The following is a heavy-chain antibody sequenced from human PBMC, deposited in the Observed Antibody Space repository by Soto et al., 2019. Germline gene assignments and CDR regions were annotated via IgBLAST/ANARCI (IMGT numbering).Heavy chain of an antibody. J-gene: IGHJ4*02. V-gene: IGHV3-30*18. CDR1: GFDFTYYA. CDR3: AKVEGVGGTLGLFDY. Sequence: QVQLVESGGGAVQPGESLRLSCVASGFDFTYYAMHWVRQAPGKGLESVAVMSSDGSKIHHTDSVKGRFTISRDNSKNPLYLQINSLRKEDTAVYFCAKVEGVGGTLGLFDYWGQGTLVSVSS. CDR2: MSSDGSKI. D-gene: IGHD1-26*01.